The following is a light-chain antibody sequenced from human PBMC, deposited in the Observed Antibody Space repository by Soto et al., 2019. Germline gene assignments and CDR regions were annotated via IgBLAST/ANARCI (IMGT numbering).Light chain of an antibody. V-gene: IGKV4-1*01. CDR1: QSVLYSSNNKNY. J-gene: IGKJ5*01. CDR3: QQYYSVPIT. Sequence: DIVMTQSPDSLALSLGETSTINCKSSQSVLYSSNNKNYLTWYQQKPGQPPKLLIYWASTRESGVPDRFSGSGSGTDFTLTISSLQAEDVAVYYCQQYYSVPITFGQGTRLEIK. CDR2: WAS.